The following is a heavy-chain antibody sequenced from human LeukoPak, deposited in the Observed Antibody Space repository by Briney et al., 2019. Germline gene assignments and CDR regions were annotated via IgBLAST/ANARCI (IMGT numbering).Heavy chain of an antibody. CDR2: INPSGGST. J-gene: IGHJ6*03. D-gene: IGHD3-10*01. Sequence: ASVKVSCKASGYTFTNYYMHWVRQAPGQGLEWMGIINPSGGSTSYAQKFQGRVTMTRDTSTSTVYMELSSLRSEDTAVYYCARGPSITMVRGGQWYYYMDVWGKGTTVTISS. CDR1: GYTFTNYY. V-gene: IGHV1-46*01. CDR3: ARGPSITMVRGGQWYYYMDV.